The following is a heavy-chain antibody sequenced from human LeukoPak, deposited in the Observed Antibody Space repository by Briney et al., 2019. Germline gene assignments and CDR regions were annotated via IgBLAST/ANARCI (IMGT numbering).Heavy chain of an antibody. J-gene: IGHJ4*02. D-gene: IGHD2-2*01. CDR1: GFTFSDYY. CDR2: ISGSGSII. Sequence: KPGGSLRLSCAASGFTFSDYYMSWIRQAPGKGLEWVSYISGSGSIIYYADSVKGRFTISRDNAKNSLYLQMNSLRAEDTAVYYCARGFRYCSSTSCSQVDYWGQGTLVTVSS. CDR3: ARGFRYCSSTSCSQVDY. V-gene: IGHV3-11*04.